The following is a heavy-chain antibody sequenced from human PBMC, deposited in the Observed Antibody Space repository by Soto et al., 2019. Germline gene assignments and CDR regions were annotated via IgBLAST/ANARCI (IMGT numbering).Heavy chain of an antibody. V-gene: IGHV4-30-4*01. CDR2: IYYSGST. Sequence: SETLSLTCTVSGGSISSGDYYWSWIRQPPGKGLEWIGYIYYSGSTYYNPSLKSRVTISVDTSKNQFSLKLSSVTAADTAVYYCARALYSSLPRYYYYCMDFWGQGTTVTVSS. J-gene: IGHJ6*02. CDR1: GGSISSGDYY. CDR3: ARALYSSLPRYYYYCMDF. D-gene: IGHD4-4*01.